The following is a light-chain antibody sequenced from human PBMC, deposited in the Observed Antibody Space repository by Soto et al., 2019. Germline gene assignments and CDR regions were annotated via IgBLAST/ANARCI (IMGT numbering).Light chain of an antibody. CDR1: QSVNNN. V-gene: IGKV3-15*01. CDR2: GAS. Sequence: EIVLTQSPATLSVSPGERATLSCRASQSVNNNLAWYQQKLGQAPGVLIYGASARATGIPARFTGSGSGTELIITITSLQSEDAEVYYCQEYNTWPWTFGQGTKVDIK. CDR3: QEYNTWPWT. J-gene: IGKJ1*01.